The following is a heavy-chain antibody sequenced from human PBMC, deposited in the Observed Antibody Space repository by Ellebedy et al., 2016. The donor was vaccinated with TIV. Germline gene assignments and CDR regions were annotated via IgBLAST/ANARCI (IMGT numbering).Heavy chain of an antibody. D-gene: IGHD6-25*01. CDR3: ARVVSSARYYYYGMDV. Sequence: ASVKVSCKASGGTFSSYAISWVRQAPGQGLEWMGRIIPILGIANYAQKFQGRVTITADKSTSTAYMELSSLRSEDTAVYYCARVVSSARYYYYGMDVWGQGTTVTVSS. J-gene: IGHJ6*02. CDR1: GGTFSSYA. CDR2: IIPILGIA. V-gene: IGHV1-69*04.